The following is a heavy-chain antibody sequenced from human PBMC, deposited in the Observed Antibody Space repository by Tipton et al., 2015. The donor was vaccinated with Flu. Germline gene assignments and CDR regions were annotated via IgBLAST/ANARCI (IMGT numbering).Heavy chain of an antibody. V-gene: IGHV4-39*07. CDR1: GGSISSSSYY. J-gene: IGHJ3*02. Sequence: TLSLTCTVSGGSISSSSYYWGWIRQPPGKGLEWIGSIYYSGSTYYNPSLKSRVTISVDTSKNQFSLKLSSVTAADTTVYYCAGGHSYYYDGGAFDIWGQGTMVTVSS. CDR3: AGGHSYYYDGGAFDI. D-gene: IGHD3-22*01. CDR2: IYYSGST.